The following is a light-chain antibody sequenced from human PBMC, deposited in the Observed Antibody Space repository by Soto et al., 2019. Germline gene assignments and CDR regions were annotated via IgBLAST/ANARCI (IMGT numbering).Light chain of an antibody. V-gene: IGLV1-44*01. Sequence: QSVLTQSASASGTPGQRVTISCSGSSSNIGSNTVNWYQQRPGTAPKLLIYNNNQRPSGVPDRFSGSKSGTSASLAISGLQSEDDADYYCAAWDDSRNGFYVFGPGTKLTVL. CDR3: AAWDDSRNGFYV. CDR1: SSNIGSNT. CDR2: NNN. J-gene: IGLJ1*01.